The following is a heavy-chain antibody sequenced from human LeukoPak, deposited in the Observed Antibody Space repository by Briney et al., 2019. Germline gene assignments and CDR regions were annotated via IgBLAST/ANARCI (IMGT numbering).Heavy chain of an antibody. CDR1: GFTFSSYA. Sequence: GRSLRLSCAASGFTFSSYAMHWVRQAPGKGLEWVAVISYDGSNKYYADSVKGRFTISRDNSKNTLYLQMNSLRAEDTAVYYCARDRSTLLWFGELLDYWGQGTLVTVSS. V-gene: IGHV3-30-3*01. CDR3: ARDRSTLLWFGELLDY. J-gene: IGHJ4*02. CDR2: ISYDGSNK. D-gene: IGHD3-10*01.